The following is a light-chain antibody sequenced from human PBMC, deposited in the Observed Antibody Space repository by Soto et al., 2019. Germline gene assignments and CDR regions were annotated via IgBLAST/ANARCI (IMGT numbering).Light chain of an antibody. CDR2: EVS. V-gene: IGLV2-14*01. J-gene: IGLJ1*01. Sequence: QSALTQPASVSGSPGQSITISCTGTSSDVGGYNYVSWYQQHPGKAPKLMIYEVSNRPSGVSNRFSGSKSGNTASLTISGLQAEDEADYYCQSYDSSLSVFFGTGTKVTVL. CDR3: QSYDSSLSVF. CDR1: SSDVGGYNY.